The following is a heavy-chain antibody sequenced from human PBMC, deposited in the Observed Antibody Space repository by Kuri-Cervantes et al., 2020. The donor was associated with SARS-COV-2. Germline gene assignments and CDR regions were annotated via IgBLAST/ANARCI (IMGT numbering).Heavy chain of an antibody. Sequence: SETLSLTCAISGDSVSSNSAAWNWIRQSPSRGLEWPGRTYYRSKWYNDYAVSVKSRITINPDTSKNQFSLQLNSVTPEDTAVYYCASGILYRWEGYFDYWGQETLVTVSS. V-gene: IGHV6-1*01. CDR2: TYYRSKWYN. J-gene: IGHJ4*02. D-gene: IGHD2-15*01. CDR3: ASGILYRWEGYFDY. CDR1: GDSVSSNSAA.